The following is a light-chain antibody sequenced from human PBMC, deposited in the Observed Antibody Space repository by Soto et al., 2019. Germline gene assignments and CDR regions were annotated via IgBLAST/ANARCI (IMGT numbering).Light chain of an antibody. CDR3: HQYDSSPVT. V-gene: IGKV1-5*01. J-gene: IGKJ1*01. Sequence: ESQMSQSPATLSASLGARVTITCRASQRISGWLAWHQQKPGQAPKLLIYDASALTTGVPPRFSGSGSGTEFTLTISSLEPEDSATYYCHQYDSSPVTFGQGTKVDIK. CDR2: DAS. CDR1: QRISGW.